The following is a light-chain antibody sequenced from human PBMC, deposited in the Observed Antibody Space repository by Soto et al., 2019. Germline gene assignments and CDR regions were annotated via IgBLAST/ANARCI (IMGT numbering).Light chain of an antibody. J-gene: IGKJ3*01. CDR3: QHRSNWLGT. CDR1: QSVSSF. CDR2: DAS. Sequence: EIVLTQSPATLSLSPGERATLSCRASQSVSSFLAWYQQKSGQTPRLLIYDASNRATGIPARFSGSGSWTDFTLTISSLEPEDCAVYYCQHRSNWLGTFGPGTKVDIK. V-gene: IGKV3-11*01.